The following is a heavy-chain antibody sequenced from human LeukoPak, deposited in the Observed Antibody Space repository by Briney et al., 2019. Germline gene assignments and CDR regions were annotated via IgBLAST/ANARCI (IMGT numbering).Heavy chain of an antibody. D-gene: IGHD4-17*01. CDR3: AKDPYGDWDAAY. V-gene: IGHV3-30*18. CDR2: ISYDGTNQ. Sequence: GGSLRLSCAASGFTFSNYGMHWVRQAPGKGLEWVAVISYDGTNQYYADSVKGRFTISRDNSKNTLYLQMNSLRAEDTAMYYCAKDPYGDWDAAYWGQGTLVTVSS. J-gene: IGHJ4*02. CDR1: GFTFSNYG.